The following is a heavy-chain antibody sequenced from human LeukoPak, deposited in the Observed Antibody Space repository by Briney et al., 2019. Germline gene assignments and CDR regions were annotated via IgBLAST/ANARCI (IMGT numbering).Heavy chain of an antibody. CDR3: ARDRRGGQIR. J-gene: IGHJ4*02. CDR1: GGSISSGGYY. CDR2: IYYSGST. Sequence: TPSETLSLTCTVSGGSISSGGYYWSWIRQHPGKSLEWIGYIYYSGSTYYNPSLKSRVTISVDTSKNQFSLKLSSVTAADTAVYYCARDRRGGQIRWGQGTLVTVSS. V-gene: IGHV4-31*03. D-gene: IGHD3-10*01.